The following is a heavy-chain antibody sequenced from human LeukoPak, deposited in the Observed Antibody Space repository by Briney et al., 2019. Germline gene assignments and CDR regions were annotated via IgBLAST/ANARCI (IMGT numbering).Heavy chain of an antibody. CDR3: AKDGVAPGSSGDFFDS. CDR1: GFTFSSYG. Sequence: GGSLRLSCAASGFTFSSYGMSWVRQAPGKGLEWVSTITRGGETTYHAESVKGRFTMSRDNSRNTLYLQMNTLRVEDTALYYCAKDGVAPGSSGDFFDSWGQGTLVTVSS. D-gene: IGHD3-10*01. J-gene: IGHJ4*02. CDR2: ITRGGETT. V-gene: IGHV3-23*01.